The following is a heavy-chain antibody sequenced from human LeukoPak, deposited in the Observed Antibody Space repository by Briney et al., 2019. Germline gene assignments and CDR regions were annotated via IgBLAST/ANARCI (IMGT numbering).Heavy chain of an antibody. CDR2: INPNSGGT. Sequence: ASVKVSCKASGYTFTGYYMHWVRQAPGQGLEWMGWINPNSGGTNYAQKFQGRVTMTRDTSISTAYMELSSLRSEDTAVYYCATLTFNCGGDCYHVKAFDIWGQGTMVTVSS. V-gene: IGHV1-2*02. CDR3: ATLTFNCGGDCYHVKAFDI. J-gene: IGHJ3*02. D-gene: IGHD2-21*02. CDR1: GYTFTGYY.